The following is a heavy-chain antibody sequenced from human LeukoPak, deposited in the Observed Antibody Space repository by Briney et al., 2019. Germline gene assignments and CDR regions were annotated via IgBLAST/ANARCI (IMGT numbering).Heavy chain of an antibody. CDR3: ARGIAVAVDYYYYYMDV. CDR1: GYSISSGHH. CDR2: ISHGGIT. V-gene: IGHV4-38-2*01. Sequence: SETLSLTCAVSGYSISSGHHWGWIRQSPGKGLEWIGEISHGGITKYNPSLTSRVTISVDSSKKQLSLNLTSVTAADTAVYYCARGIAVAVDYYYYYMDVWGKGTTVTVSS. D-gene: IGHD6-19*01. J-gene: IGHJ6*03.